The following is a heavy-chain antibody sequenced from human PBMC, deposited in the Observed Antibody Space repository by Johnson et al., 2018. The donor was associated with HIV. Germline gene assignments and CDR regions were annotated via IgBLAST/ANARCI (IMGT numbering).Heavy chain of an antibody. Sequence: VQLVESGGGVLRPGGSLRLSCEGFRFMFEDYGLSWVRQAPGKGLEWVSGINWNGGSTGYADSVKGRFTISRDNSKNTLYLQMNSLRAEDTAVYYCAREPSGDAFDIWGQGTMVTVSS. V-gene: IGHV3-20*04. J-gene: IGHJ3*02. CDR2: INWNGGST. CDR3: AREPSGDAFDI. D-gene: IGHD1-14*01. CDR1: RFMFEDYG.